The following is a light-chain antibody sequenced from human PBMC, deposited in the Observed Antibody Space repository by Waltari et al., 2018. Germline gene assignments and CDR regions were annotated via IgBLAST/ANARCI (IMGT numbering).Light chain of an antibody. J-gene: IGLJ3*02. CDR2: EVN. Sequence: QSALTQPRPVSGSPGQSVTISCSGTSSDVGGYNYVSWYHQHPGKAPKFIIYEVNKRPSGVPDRFSGSKSGNTASLTISGLQDEDEADYYCYSYADSYTWVFGGGTKLTVL. V-gene: IGLV2-11*01. CDR3: YSYADSYTWV. CDR1: SSDVGGYNY.